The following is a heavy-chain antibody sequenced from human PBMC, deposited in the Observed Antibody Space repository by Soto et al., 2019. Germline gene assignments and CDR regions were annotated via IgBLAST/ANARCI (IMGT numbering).Heavy chain of an antibody. CDR1: GFTFSSYS. Sequence: GGSLRLSCAASGFTFSSYSMNWVRQAPGKGLEWVSSISSSSSYIYYADSVKGRFTISRDNAKNSLYLQMNSLRAEDTAVYYCARDWNYGNPQEDAFDIWGQGTMVTVSS. D-gene: IGHD1-7*01. CDR3: ARDWNYGNPQEDAFDI. V-gene: IGHV3-21*01. CDR2: ISSSSSYI. J-gene: IGHJ3*02.